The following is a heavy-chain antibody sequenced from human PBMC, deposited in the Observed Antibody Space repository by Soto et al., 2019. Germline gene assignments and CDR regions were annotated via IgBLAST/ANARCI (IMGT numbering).Heavy chain of an antibody. CDR2: INPSGGST. CDR1: GYTFTSYY. Sequence: ASVKVSCKASGYTFTSYYIHWVRQAPGQGHEWMGIINPSGGSTSYAQKFQGRVTMTRDTSTSTVYMELSSLRSEDTAVYYCARAHIVVETDIQAPFAYPGQGTLVLVSS. D-gene: IGHD2-21*02. CDR3: ARAHIVVETDIQAPFAY. J-gene: IGHJ4*02. V-gene: IGHV1-46*01.